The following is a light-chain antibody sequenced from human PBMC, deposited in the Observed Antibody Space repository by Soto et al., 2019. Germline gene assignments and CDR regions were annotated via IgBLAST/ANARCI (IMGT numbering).Light chain of an antibody. J-gene: IGKJ5*01. CDR3: HQYNIWPIT. CDR1: QSVSSN. V-gene: IGKV3-15*01. Sequence: EIVMTQSPATLSVSPGERATLSCRASQSVSSNLAWYQQKPGQAPRLLIYGASTRATGIPARFSGSGSGTEFNLTIISLQSEDFAVYYCHQYNIWPITFGQGTRLEIK. CDR2: GAS.